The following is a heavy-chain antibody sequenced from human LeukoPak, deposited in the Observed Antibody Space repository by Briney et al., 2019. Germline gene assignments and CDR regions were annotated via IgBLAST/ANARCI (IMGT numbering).Heavy chain of an antibody. J-gene: IGHJ4*02. CDR1: GFTLSYYD. CDR3: ARDRGTGFDL. Sequence: PGGSLRLSCVASGFTLSYYDMHWVRQAPGKGLEWVSGIGTGGDANYAGSVRGRFTISREDAKRSLYLQMNSLRAGDTAVYYCARDRGTGFDLWGQGTLVTVSS. D-gene: IGHD3-10*01. CDR2: IGTGGDA. V-gene: IGHV3-13*01.